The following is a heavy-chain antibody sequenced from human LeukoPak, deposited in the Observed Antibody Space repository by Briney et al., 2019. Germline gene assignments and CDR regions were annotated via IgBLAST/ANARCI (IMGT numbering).Heavy chain of an antibody. V-gene: IGHV3-20*04. Sequence: GGSLSLSCEDSGFTFADYGLSWVRQAPRKGLEWVAGINWSGDNTFYADSVKGRFTISRDNTKKTLYLQMNNLRGEDTATYYCARDLSSNWNNLAYWGQGTLVPVSS. CDR2: INWSGDNT. J-gene: IGHJ4*02. CDR3: ARDLSSNWNNLAY. D-gene: IGHD6-13*01. CDR1: GFTFADYG.